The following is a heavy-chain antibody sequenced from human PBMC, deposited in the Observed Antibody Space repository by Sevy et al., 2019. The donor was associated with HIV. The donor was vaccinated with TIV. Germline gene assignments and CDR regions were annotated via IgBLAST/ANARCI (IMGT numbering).Heavy chain of an antibody. V-gene: IGHV3-33*01. J-gene: IGHJ5*01. CDR2: IWYNGGTE. Sequence: GGSLRLSCAASGFPFRSFSMHWVRQAPGKGLEWVAGIWYNGGTEHYADSVQGRFTISRDNSKNGLNLQMNSLRVGDTAIYYCARDSARVIVPTAGFDSWGQGALVTVSS. CDR3: ARDSARVIVPTAGFDS. CDR1: GFPFRSFS. D-gene: IGHD1-1*01.